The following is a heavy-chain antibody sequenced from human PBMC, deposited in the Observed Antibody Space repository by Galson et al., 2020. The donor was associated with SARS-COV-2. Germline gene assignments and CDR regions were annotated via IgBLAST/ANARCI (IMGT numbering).Heavy chain of an antibody. CDR1: EFTFTNYG. CDR3: ARELNKYSSGWYLGY. V-gene: IGHV3-33*01. J-gene: IGHJ4*02. CDR2: IWYDGSNQ. D-gene: IGHD6-19*01. Sequence: GESLKISCAASEFTFTNYGIHWVRQAPGKGLEWVAVIWYDGSNQHYADSVKGRFTISRDNSKNTLYLQMNSLRADDTAVYYCARELNKYSSGWYLGYWGQGTLVTVSS.